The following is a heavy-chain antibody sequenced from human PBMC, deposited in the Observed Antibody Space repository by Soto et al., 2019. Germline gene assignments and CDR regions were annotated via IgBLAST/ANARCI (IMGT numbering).Heavy chain of an antibody. CDR3: AKAGYSSGWWPSDFDY. CDR2: MSGTGGST. V-gene: IGHV3-23*01. CDR1: GFTFSSYA. D-gene: IGHD6-19*01. J-gene: IGHJ4*02. Sequence: EVQLLESGGGLVQPGRSLRLSCAASGFTFSSYAMNWVRQAPGKGLEWVSAMSGTGGSTYYADSVKGRFTISRDNSKNTLYLQMNSLRVEDTAVFYCAKAGYSSGWWPSDFDYWGQGTLVTVSS.